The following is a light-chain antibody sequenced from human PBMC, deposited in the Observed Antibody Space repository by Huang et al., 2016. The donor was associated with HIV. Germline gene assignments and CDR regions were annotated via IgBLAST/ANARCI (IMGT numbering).Light chain of an antibody. CDR1: QSVSSN. CDR2: GAS. CDR3: PEYNNRPPNT. J-gene: IGKJ2*01. V-gene: IGKV3-15*01. Sequence: ETVMTQSPATLSVSPGERVTLSCRASQSVSSNLAWYQHTTGQGPRLLIYGASTRATGIPARFRGQWSGTEFPFNIHTLQSEDFAVYYRPEYNNRPPNTFGQGTKLEIK.